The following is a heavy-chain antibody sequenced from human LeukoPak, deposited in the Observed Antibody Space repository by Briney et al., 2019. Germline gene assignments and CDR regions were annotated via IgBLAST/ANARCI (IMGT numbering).Heavy chain of an antibody. Sequence: ASVKVSCKASGYTFSGYGISWVRQAPGQGLKWMGWISAYNGNTNYAQKLQGRVTITADESTSTAYMELSSLRSEDTAVYYCARPDEDRGYSYGYNYWGQGTLVTVSS. D-gene: IGHD5-18*01. CDR3: ARPDEDRGYSYGYNY. J-gene: IGHJ4*02. CDR2: ISAYNGNT. V-gene: IGHV1-18*01. CDR1: GYTFSGYG.